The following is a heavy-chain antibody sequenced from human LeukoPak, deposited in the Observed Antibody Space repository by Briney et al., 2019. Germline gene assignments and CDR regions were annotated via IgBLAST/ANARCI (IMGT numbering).Heavy chain of an antibody. CDR1: GFSLNARGMG. CDR2: VSWDDDK. CDR3: AHSMSKGGLLWFGELSWFDP. J-gene: IGHJ5*02. V-gene: IGHV2-5*02. D-gene: IGHD3-10*01. Sequence: SGPTLVSPTQTLTLTCTYSGFSLNARGMGVGWIPHPPGKAMEWLAPVSWDDDKRYSPSLKSRPTIPKETSQKQVVLTMNNMDPEDTATNYCAHSMSKGGLLWFGELSWFDPWGQGTVVSVST.